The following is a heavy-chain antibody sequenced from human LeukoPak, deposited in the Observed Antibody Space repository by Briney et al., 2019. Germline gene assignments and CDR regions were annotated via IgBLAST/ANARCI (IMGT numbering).Heavy chain of an antibody. V-gene: IGHV1-18*01. Sequence: ASVKVSCKASGYTFTSYVINWVRQAPGQGLEWMGWISVYNGNTNYAQKLRGRVTMTTDTSTSTAYMELRSLRSDDTAVYYCARQIPAQMALGSWGQGTLVTVSS. D-gene: IGHD2-8*01. CDR1: GYTFTSYV. CDR3: ARQIPAQMALGS. CDR2: ISVYNGNT. J-gene: IGHJ4*02.